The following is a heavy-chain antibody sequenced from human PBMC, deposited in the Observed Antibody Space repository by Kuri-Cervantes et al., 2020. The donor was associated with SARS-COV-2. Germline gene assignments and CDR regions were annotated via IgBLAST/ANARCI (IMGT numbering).Heavy chain of an antibody. CDR3: ASRGTTVPAGNY. CDR1: GHTLTNYW. V-gene: IGHV5-51*01. CDR2: IYPGDSDT. J-gene: IGHJ4*02. D-gene: IGHD4-17*01. Sequence: GESLKISCKASGHTLTNYWIGWVRQMPGKGLEWEGIIYPGDSDTRYSPSFQGQVTISADKSITTAYLQRSSLKASDTAIYYCASRGTTVPAGNYWGQGTLVTVSS.